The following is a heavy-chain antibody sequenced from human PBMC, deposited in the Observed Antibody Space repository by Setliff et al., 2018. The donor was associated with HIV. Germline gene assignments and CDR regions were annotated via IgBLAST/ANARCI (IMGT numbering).Heavy chain of an antibody. D-gene: IGHD3-9*01. J-gene: IGHJ3*02. CDR1: GFTFSNAW. CDR3: AREPGDILTGWSFDI. Sequence: GGSLRLSCAASGFTFSNAWMNWVRQSPGKGLEWVSYISSSSSPIYYADSVKGRFTISRDNAKNSLYLQMNSLRAEDTAVYYCAREPGDILTGWSFDIWGQGTMVTVSS. CDR2: ISSSSSPI. V-gene: IGHV3-48*01.